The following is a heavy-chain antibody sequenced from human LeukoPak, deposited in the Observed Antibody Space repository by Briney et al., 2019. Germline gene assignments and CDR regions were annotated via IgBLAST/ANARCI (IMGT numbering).Heavy chain of an antibody. CDR3: ARRNWGPFDS. Sequence: PPETLSLTCTVSGGSLTTYYWSWVRQPPGKGLEWIGYFHTSGSGSTDYNPSLKSRVTISLDTSKKQFSLNLTSVTAADTAVYYCARRNWGPFDSWGRGTQVTVSP. D-gene: IGHD7-27*01. CDR1: GGSLTTYY. J-gene: IGHJ4*02. V-gene: IGHV4-4*09. CDR2: TSGSGST.